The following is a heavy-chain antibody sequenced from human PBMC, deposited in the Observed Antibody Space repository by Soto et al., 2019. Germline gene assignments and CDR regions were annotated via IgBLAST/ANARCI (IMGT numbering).Heavy chain of an antibody. CDR1: GGSINYSY. Sequence: SETLSLTCTVSGGSINYSYWTWIRQPPGKGLEWIGYISYTGSANYNASLKSRLTISVDTSKNQFSLKLSSVTATDTALYYCARVNYGDYYYGMDVWGQGTTVTVSS. V-gene: IGHV4-59*01. J-gene: IGHJ6*02. CDR2: ISYTGSA. D-gene: IGHD4-17*01. CDR3: ARVNYGDYYYGMDV.